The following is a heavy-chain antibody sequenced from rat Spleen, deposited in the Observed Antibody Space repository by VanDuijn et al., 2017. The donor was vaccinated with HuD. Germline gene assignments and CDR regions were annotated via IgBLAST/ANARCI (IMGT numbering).Heavy chain of an antibody. D-gene: IGHD1-9*01. Sequence: EVQLVESGGGLVQPGRSMKLSCAASGFTFSSFPMAWVRQAPTKGLEWVATISTSGGSTYYRDSVKGRFTISRDNAKSTLYLQMNSLRSEDTATYYCTRGSGYGYTYDYFDYWGQGVMVTVSS. V-gene: IGHV5-46*01. CDR2: ISTSGGST. J-gene: IGHJ2*01. CDR1: GFTFSSFP. CDR3: TRGSGYGYTYDYFDY.